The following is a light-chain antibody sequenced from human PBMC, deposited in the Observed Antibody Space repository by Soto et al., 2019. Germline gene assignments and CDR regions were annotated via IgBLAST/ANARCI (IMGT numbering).Light chain of an antibody. Sequence: QSVLTQPPSASGTPGQRVTISCSGSSSNIGSNTVNWYQQLPGTAPKLRIYSNNQRPSGVPDRLSGSKSGTSASLAISGLQSXDEVDYYCAAWDDSLNGPLYVFGTGTKVTVL. CDR3: AAWDDSLNGPLYV. CDR1: SSNIGSNT. CDR2: SNN. J-gene: IGLJ1*01. V-gene: IGLV1-44*01.